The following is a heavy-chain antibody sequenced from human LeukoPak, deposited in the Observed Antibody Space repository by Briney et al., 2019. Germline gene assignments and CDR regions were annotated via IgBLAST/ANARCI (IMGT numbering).Heavy chain of an antibody. J-gene: IGHJ5*02. CDR1: GFTFSTYA. CDR2: ISGSGDYT. D-gene: IGHD3-16*01. CDR3: ATPSGLLLITNPQS. Sequence: QAGGSLRLSCAASGFTFSTYAMSWVRQAPGKGLEWVSGISGSGDYTYYADSVKGRFTISRDNSKNTLYLQMNSLRAEDTAVYYCATPSGLLLITNPQSWGQGTLVTVSS. V-gene: IGHV3-23*01.